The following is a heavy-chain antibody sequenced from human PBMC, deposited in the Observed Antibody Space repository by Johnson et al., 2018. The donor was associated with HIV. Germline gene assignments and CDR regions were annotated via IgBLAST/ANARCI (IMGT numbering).Heavy chain of an antibody. CDR2: INWTGGNT. Sequence: QVQLVESGGGVVQPGGSLRLSCAASGFTFSSYGMHWVRQAPGKGLEWISAINWTGGNTGYADSLKGRFTISREKAKKSIYLQMNSLRAEDTVVYYCATRDPTYRPGVFVIWGQGTMVTVSS. V-gene: IGHV3-NL1*01. CDR1: GFTFSSYG. CDR3: ATRDPTYRPGVFVI. J-gene: IGHJ3*02. D-gene: IGHD1-14*01.